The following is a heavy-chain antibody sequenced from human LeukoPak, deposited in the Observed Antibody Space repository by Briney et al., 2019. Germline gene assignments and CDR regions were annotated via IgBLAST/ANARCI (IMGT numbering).Heavy chain of an antibody. CDR1: GYTFANYY. D-gene: IGHD2-21*01. CDR3: ASLYSTTVPCSRPSFAP. CDR2: FDPSVAYT. V-gene: IGHV5-10-1*01. J-gene: IGHJ5*02. Sequence: GGSRNISGQGSGYTFANYYSTWVHQLPGKGREWIGRFDPSVAYTNYSPSFEGHVTISADKHSRTSYRKCSSLQATDRPIYYCASLYSTTVPCSRPSFAPWGQGTLVSVSS.